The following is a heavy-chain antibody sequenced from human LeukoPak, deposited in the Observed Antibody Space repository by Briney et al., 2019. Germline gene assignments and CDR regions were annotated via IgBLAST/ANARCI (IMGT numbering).Heavy chain of an antibody. J-gene: IGHJ4*02. CDR3: ALRRDSSGCHNP. Sequence: ASVKVSCKASGYTFTSYDINWVRQATGQGLEWMGWMNPNSGNTDYAQKFQGRVTMTRNTSISTAYMELSSLRSEDTAVYYCALRRDSSGCHNPGGQGTLVTVSS. CDR1: GYTFTSYD. V-gene: IGHV1-8*01. CDR2: MNPNSGNT. D-gene: IGHD6-19*01.